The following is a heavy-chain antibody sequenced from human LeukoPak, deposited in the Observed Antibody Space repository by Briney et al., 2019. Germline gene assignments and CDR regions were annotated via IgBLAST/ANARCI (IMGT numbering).Heavy chain of an antibody. CDR1: GYTFTGYY. CDR3: ARDWSYGSSYGMDV. J-gene: IGHJ6*02. D-gene: IGHD5-18*01. CDR2: INPIRGGT. Sequence: ASVKVSCKAPGYTFTGYYMHWVRQAPGQGLEWMGWINPIRGGTNYAQKFQGRVTMTRDTSISTAYMELTRLTSDDAAVYYCARDWSYGSSYGMDVWGQGTTVTVSS. V-gene: IGHV1-2*02.